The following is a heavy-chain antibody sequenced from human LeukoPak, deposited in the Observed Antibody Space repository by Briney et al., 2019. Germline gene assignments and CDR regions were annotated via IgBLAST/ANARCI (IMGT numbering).Heavy chain of an antibody. Sequence: GGSLRLSCAASGFTFDDYTMHWVRQAPGKGLEWVSLISWDGGSTYYADSVKGRFTISRDNSKNSLYLQMNSLRTEDTALYYCAKDTVRITIFGVVIGWGQGTLVTVSS. CDR3: AKDTVRITIFGVVIG. D-gene: IGHD3-3*01. V-gene: IGHV3-43*01. J-gene: IGHJ4*02. CDR2: ISWDGGST. CDR1: GFTFDDYT.